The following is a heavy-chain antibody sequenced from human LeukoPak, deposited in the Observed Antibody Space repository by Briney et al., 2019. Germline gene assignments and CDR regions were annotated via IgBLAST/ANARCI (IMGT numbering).Heavy chain of an antibody. D-gene: IGHD1-1*01. CDR3: SKDSGRDHWNDCFDY. Sequence: GGSLTLSCAASGFTFSSYGTHWVRHAPGKGREWVAVISYDATDENYVHSVKGRFTSSRDNSKKTLYLQINSLRVADTAMYYCSKDSGRDHWNDCFDYWGQGTLVTVSS. V-gene: IGHV3-30*18. J-gene: IGHJ4*02. CDR2: ISYDATDE. CDR1: GFTFSSYG.